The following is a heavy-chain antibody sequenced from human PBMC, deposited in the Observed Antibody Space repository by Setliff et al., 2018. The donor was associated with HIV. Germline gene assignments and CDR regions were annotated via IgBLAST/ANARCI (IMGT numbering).Heavy chain of an antibody. CDR3: ARGNIVVVTAYFDY. J-gene: IGHJ4*02. CDR1: GFTFSTYA. CDR2: ISSSGGTT. V-gene: IGHV3-23*01. Sequence: GSLRLSCAASGFTFSTYAMTWVRQAPGKGLEWVSSISSSGGTTYFADTVKGRFTIFRDNSKNSLYLQMNSLRAEDTAVYYCARGNIVVVTAYFDYWGQGTLVTVSS. D-gene: IGHD2-21*02.